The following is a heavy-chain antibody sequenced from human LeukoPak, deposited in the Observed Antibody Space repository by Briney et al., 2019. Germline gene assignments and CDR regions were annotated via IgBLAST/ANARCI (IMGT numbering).Heavy chain of an antibody. CDR2: ISGSGDYT. V-gene: IGHV3-23*01. CDR1: GFTFSNYP. CDR3: AKAEQLGTWYYYAMDV. J-gene: IGHJ6*02. Sequence: GGSLRLSCAASGFTFSNYPMNWVRQAPGKGLAWVSTISGSGDYTYYADSVEGRFTISRDNSKNTLFMQMNSLRAEDTAVYYCAKAEQLGTWYYYAMDVWGQGTTVTVSS. D-gene: IGHD6-13*01.